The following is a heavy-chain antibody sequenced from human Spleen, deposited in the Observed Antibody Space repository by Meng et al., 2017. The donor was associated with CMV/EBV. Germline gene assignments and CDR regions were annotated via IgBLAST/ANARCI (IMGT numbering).Heavy chain of an antibody. Sequence: SVKVSCKSSGVNFNFNAYAINWVRQAPGQGLEWVGGIIPVINEPDYAQKFRARVTITADKSTSTAYMELRSLRSDDTAVYYCARDIHDFWVRDGMDVWGQGTTVTVSS. CDR1: GVNFNFNAYA. J-gene: IGHJ6*02. D-gene: IGHD3-3*01. CDR2: IIPVINEP. CDR3: ARDIHDFWVRDGMDV. V-gene: IGHV1-69*10.